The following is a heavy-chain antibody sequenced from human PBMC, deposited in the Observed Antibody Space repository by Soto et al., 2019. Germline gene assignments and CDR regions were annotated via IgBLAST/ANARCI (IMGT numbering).Heavy chain of an antibody. CDR3: ARVPGYTGNNIDY. CDR1: GFTFSNYA. Sequence: QVQLVESGGGVVQPGRSLRLSCAASGFTFSNYAMHWVRQAPGKGLEWVAVISYDGGNKYYADSVKGRFTISRDNSKNTLYLQMNSLRGEDTAVYDCARVPGYTGNNIDYWGQGTLVTVSS. V-gene: IGHV3-30-3*01. J-gene: IGHJ4*02. D-gene: IGHD1-26*01. CDR2: ISYDGGNK.